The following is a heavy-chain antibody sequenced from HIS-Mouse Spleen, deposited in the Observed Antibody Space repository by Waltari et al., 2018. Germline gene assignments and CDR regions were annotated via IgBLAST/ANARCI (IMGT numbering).Heavy chain of an antibody. CDR1: GFTFSNAW. V-gene: IGHV3-15*01. D-gene: IGHD5-12*01. J-gene: IGHJ4*02. CDR3: TTDGIVATTTFDY. Sequence: EVQLVESGGGLVKPGGSLRLSCAASGFTFSNAWMSWVRQAPGKGLEWVGRIKSKTDGGTTDYAAPVKGRFTISREDSKNTLYLQMNSLKTEDTAVYYCTTDGIVATTTFDYWGQGTLVTVSS. CDR2: IKSKTDGGTT.